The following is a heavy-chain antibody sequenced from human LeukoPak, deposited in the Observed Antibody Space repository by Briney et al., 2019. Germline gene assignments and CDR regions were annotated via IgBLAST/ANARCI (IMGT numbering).Heavy chain of an antibody. J-gene: IGHJ4*02. V-gene: IGHV4-39*01. D-gene: IGHD6-13*01. CDR2: IYYSGST. CDR1: GGSINNSSYY. Sequence: SETLSLTCTVSGGSINNSSYYWGWIRQPPGKGLEWIGSIYYSGSTYYNPSLKSRVTISVDTSKNQFSLKLSSVTAADTAVYYCARLHKAAAGDYWGQGTLVTVSS. CDR3: ARLHKAAAGDY.